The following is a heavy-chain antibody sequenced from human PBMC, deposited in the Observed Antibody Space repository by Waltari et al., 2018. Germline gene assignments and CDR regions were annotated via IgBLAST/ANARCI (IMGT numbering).Heavy chain of an antibody. CDR2: FHSGGST. CDR1: GFPVVTNS. Sequence: EVQLVQSGGGLTQPGGSLRVPWAASGFPVVTNSISWVGQAPGKGLEWVSLFHSGGSTHYADSVKGRFIISRDNSKNTVYLQMNSLRAEDTAMYYCAGDLYGATNPDWGQGTLVTVSS. CDR3: AGDLYGATNPD. V-gene: IGHV3-53*01. D-gene: IGHD2-8*01. J-gene: IGHJ4*02.